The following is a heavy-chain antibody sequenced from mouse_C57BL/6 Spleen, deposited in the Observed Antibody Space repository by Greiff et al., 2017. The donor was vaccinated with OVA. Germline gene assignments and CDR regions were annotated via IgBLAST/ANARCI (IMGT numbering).Heavy chain of an antibody. CDR1: GFNIKDYY. J-gene: IGHJ2*01. D-gene: IGHD1-1*01. CDR2: IDPEDGDT. V-gene: IGHV14-1*01. Sequence: EVQLQQSGAELVRPGASVKLSCTASGFNIKDYYMHWVKQRPEQGLEWIGRIDPEDGDTEYAQKFQGKATMTADTSSNTAYLQLRSLTSEDTAVYYCTTFTYGSRDYFDYWGQGTTLTVSS. CDR3: TTFTYGSRDYFDY.